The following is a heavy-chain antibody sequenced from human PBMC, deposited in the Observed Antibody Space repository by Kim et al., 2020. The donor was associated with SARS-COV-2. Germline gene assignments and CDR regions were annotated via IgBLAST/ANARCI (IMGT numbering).Heavy chain of an antibody. J-gene: IGHJ4*02. D-gene: IGHD1-26*01. Sequence: GGSLRLSCAASGFTFSSYGMHWVRQAPGKGLEWVAVIWYDGSNKYYADSVKGRFTISRDNSKNTLYLQMNSLRAEDTAVYYCARDWEHTSTGTFWWGQGTLVNVSS. CDR1: GFTFSSYG. V-gene: IGHV3-33*01. CDR2: IWYDGSNK. CDR3: ARDWEHTSTGTFW.